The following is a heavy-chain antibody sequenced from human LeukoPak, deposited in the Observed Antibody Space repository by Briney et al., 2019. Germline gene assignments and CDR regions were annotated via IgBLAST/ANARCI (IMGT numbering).Heavy chain of an antibody. CDR1: GYTLTELS. Sequence: GASVEVSCKVSGYTLTELSMHWVRQAPGKGLEWMGGFDPEDGETIYAQKFQGRVTMTEDTSTDTAYMELSSLRSEDTAVYYCATDGRYCSSTSCYGYYYYGMDVWGQGTTVTVSS. V-gene: IGHV1-24*01. D-gene: IGHD2-2*01. CDR2: FDPEDGET. J-gene: IGHJ6*02. CDR3: ATDGRYCSSTSCYGYYYYGMDV.